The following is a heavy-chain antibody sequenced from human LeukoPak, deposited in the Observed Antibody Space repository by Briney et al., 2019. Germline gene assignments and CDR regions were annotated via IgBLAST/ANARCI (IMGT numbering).Heavy chain of an antibody. CDR1: GFTFSSYA. J-gene: IGHJ4*02. CDR3: ARASGTDY. V-gene: IGHV3-30-3*01. Sequence: GGSLRLSCAASGFTFSSYAMHWVRQAPGKGPEWVAVISYDGSNKYYADSVKGRFTISRDNSKNTLYLQMNSLRAEDTAAYYCARASGTDYWGQGTLVTVSS. CDR2: ISYDGSNK. D-gene: IGHD3-10*01.